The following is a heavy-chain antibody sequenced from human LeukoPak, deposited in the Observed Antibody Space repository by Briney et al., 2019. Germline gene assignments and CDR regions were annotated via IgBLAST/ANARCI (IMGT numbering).Heavy chain of an antibody. CDR2: INHSGST. D-gene: IGHD3-10*01. CDR1: GGSFSGYY. V-gene: IGHV4-34*01. CDR3: AGNMVRGVIISAPVY. Sequence: SETLSLTCAAYGGSFSGYYWSWIRQPPGKGLEWIGEINHSGSTNYNPSLKSRVTISVDTSKNQFSLKLSSVTAADTAVYYCAGNMVRGVIISAPVYWGQGTLVTVSS. J-gene: IGHJ4*02.